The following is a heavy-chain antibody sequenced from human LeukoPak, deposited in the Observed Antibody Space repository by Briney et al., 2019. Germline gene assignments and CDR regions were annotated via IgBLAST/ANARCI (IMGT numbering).Heavy chain of an antibody. Sequence: SVKVSCKASGGTFNSYAISWVRQAPGQGLEWMGGIIPIFGTANYAQKFQGRVTITADESTSTAYMELSSLRSEDTAVYYCARVGGWGRGSRLGLYYYYYMDVWGKGTTVTVSS. CDR2: IIPIFGTA. V-gene: IGHV1-69*13. D-gene: IGHD1-26*01. J-gene: IGHJ6*03. CDR1: GGTFNSYA. CDR3: ARVGGWGRGSRLGLYYYYYMDV.